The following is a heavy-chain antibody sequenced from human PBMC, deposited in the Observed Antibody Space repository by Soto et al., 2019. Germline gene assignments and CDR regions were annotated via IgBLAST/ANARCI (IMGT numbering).Heavy chain of an antibody. D-gene: IGHD6-19*01. Sequence: EVQLLESGGGLVQPGGSLRLSCAASGFTFSSYAMNWVRQGPGKGLEWVSVISGSGGSTYYADSVKGRFTISRDNSKNTLYLQMNSQRAEDTAVYYCTSRSSGWYFGYWGQGTLVTVSS. CDR1: GFTFSSYA. CDR3: TSRSSGWYFGY. V-gene: IGHV3-23*01. J-gene: IGHJ4*02. CDR2: ISGSGGST.